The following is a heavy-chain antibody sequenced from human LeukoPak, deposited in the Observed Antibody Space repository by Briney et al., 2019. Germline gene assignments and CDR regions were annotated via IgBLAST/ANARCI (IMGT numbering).Heavy chain of an antibody. J-gene: IGHJ6*02. V-gene: IGHV4-34*01. D-gene: IGHD6-19*01. Sequence: PSETLSLTCAVYGGSFSGYYWSWIRQPPGKGLEWIGEINHSGSTNYNPSLKSRVTISVDTSKNQFSLKLSSVTAADTAVYYCARDLPYSSGFPYYYYYGMDVWGQGTTVTVSS. CDR1: GGSFSGYY. CDR3: ARDLPYSSGFPYYYYYGMDV. CDR2: INHSGST.